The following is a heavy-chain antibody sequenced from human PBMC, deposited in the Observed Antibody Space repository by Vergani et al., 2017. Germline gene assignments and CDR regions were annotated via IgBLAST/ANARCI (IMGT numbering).Heavy chain of an antibody. CDR3: ARRGKMRGGGSGSYLDY. Sequence: QVQLQESGPGLVKPPGTLSLTCAVSGGSISSSNWWSWVRQPPGKGLEWIGEIYHSGSTNYNPSLKSRVTISVDKSKNQFSLKLSSVTAADTAVYYCARRGKMRGGGSGSYLDYWGQGTLVTVSS. CDR1: GGSISSSNW. CDR2: IYHSGST. J-gene: IGHJ4*02. D-gene: IGHD3-10*01. V-gene: IGHV4-4*03.